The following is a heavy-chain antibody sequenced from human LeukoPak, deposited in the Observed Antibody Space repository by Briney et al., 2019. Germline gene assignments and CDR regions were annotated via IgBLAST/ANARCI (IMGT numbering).Heavy chain of an antibody. CDR2: ISSSSSYI. V-gene: IGHV3-21*04. Sequence: GGSLRLSCAASGFTFSSYSMNWVRQAPGKGLEWVSSISSSSSYIYYADSVKGRFTISRDNAKNSLYLQMNSLRAEDTAVYYCARVPKIYCGGDCYGLDYWGQGTLVTVSS. J-gene: IGHJ4*02. CDR1: GFTFSSYS. CDR3: ARVPKIYCGGDCYGLDY. D-gene: IGHD2-21*02.